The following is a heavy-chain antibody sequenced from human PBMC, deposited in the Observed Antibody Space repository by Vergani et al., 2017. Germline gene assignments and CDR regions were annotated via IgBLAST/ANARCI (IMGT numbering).Heavy chain of an antibody. CDR3: VRTVALWFGETKDGGWFDP. J-gene: IGHJ5*02. V-gene: IGHV4-39*01. CDR2: INYVGRT. D-gene: IGHD3-10*01. CDR1: GGSINPSSSF. Sequence: QLQLQESGPGLVKPSETLSLICTVSGGSINPSSSFWGWIRQSPGKGLEWIGSINYVGRTYYIPSLQSRATVFVDTSKHQFSLNLTSVTAADTAVYYCVRTVALWFGETKDGGWFDPWGQGTRVTVSS.